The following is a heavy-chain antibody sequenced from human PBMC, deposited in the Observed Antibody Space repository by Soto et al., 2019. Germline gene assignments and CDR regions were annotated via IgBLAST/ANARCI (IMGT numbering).Heavy chain of an antibody. D-gene: IGHD2-2*01. CDR2: ISSSSSYI. Sequence: GGSLRLSCAASGFTFSSYSMNWVRQAPGKGLEWVSSISSSSSYIYYADSVKGRFTISRDNAKNSLYLQMNSLRAEDTAVYYCARDFPDIVVVPTFCYYGIGVWG. CDR1: GFTFSSYS. V-gene: IGHV3-21*01. J-gene: IGHJ6*02. CDR3: ARDFPDIVVVPTFCYYGIGV.